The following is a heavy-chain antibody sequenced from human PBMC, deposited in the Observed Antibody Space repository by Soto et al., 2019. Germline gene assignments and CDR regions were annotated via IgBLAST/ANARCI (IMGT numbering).Heavy chain of an antibody. D-gene: IGHD2-15*01. CDR2: IIPILGIA. CDR1: GGTFSSYT. V-gene: IGHV1-69*02. CDR3: ASDLPANKAAKGFDP. J-gene: IGHJ5*02. Sequence: QVQLVQSGAEVKKPGSSVKVSCKASGGTFSSYTISWVRQAPGQGLEWMGRIIPILGIANYAQKFQGRVTIDADQSTRTAYMELRSLRSEDTAVYYCASDLPANKAAKGFDPWGQGTLVTVSS.